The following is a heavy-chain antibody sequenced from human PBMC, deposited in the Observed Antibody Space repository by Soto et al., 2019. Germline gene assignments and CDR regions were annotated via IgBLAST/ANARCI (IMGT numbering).Heavy chain of an antibody. CDR1: GYSISSGYY. Sequence: LSLTCAVSGYSISSGYYWGWIRQPPGKGLEWIGSIYHSGSTYYNASLKSRVTISVDTSKNQFSLKLTSVTDADTAVYYCASGIDFYYAMDVWGQGTTVTVSS. CDR3: ASGIDFYYAMDV. V-gene: IGHV4-38-2*01. CDR2: IYHSGST. J-gene: IGHJ6*01.